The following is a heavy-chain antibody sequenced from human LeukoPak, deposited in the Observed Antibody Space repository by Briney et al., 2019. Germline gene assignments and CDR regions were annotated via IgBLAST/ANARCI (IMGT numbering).Heavy chain of an antibody. CDR3: ARDWEYCSSTSCPPGYFQH. V-gene: IGHV1-18*01. Sequence: ASVTVSCKASGYAFTSYGISWVRQAPGQGLEWMGWISAYNGNTNYAQKLQGRVTMTTGTSTSTAYMELRSLRSDDTAVYYCARDWEYCSSTSCPPGYFQHWGQGTLVTVSS. CDR2: ISAYNGNT. D-gene: IGHD2-2*01. CDR1: GYAFTSYG. J-gene: IGHJ1*01.